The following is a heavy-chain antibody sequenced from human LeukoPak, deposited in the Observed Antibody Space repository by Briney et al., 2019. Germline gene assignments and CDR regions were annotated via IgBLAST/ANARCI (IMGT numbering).Heavy chain of an antibody. D-gene: IGHD3-16*02. Sequence: SETLSLTCTVSGYSISSGYYWGWIRQPPGKGLEWIGYIYYSGSTNYNPSLKSRVTISVDTSKNQFSLKLSSVTAADTAVYYCARGFVYWVYVWGSYRPVATFDYWGQGTLVTVSS. CDR3: ARGFVYWVYVWGSYRPVATFDY. J-gene: IGHJ4*02. CDR2: IYYSGST. V-gene: IGHV4-61*05. CDR1: GYSISSGYY.